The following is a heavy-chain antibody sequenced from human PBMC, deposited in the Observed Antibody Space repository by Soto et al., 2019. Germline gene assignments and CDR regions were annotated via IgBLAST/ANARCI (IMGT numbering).Heavy chain of an antibody. D-gene: IGHD2-21*02. V-gene: IGHV4-30-4*01. CDR3: ARADVFSDRFDS. CDR1: GCSISSGDFY. Sequence: SETLSLTCTVSGCSISSGDFYWSCSRQPTGKGLELIGNIYYSGSTYYNSFLRRRTITSVDTSQNQFFLKPRSLAAADTVSYFCARADVFSDRFDSWGQGALGTVSS. CDR2: IYYSGST. J-gene: IGHJ4*02.